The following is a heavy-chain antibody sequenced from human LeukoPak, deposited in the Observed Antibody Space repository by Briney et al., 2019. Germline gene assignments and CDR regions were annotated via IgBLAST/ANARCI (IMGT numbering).Heavy chain of an antibody. J-gene: IGHJ4*02. CDR2: ISGSGGST. Sequence: GGSLRLSCVGSGFTFSSYAMSWVRQAPGKGLEWVSVISGSGGSTNHADSVKGRFTISRDNSKNTLYLQTNSLRAEDTAVYYCAKDVDSSVYPTYYFAHGGGGPLLTASS. V-gene: IGHV3-23*01. D-gene: IGHD3-22*01. CDR3: AKDVDSSVYPTYYFAH. CDR1: GFTFSSYA.